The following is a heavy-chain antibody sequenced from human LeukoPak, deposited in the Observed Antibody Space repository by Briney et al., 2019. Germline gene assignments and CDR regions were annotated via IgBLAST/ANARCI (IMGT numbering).Heavy chain of an antibody. CDR3: AKDLHIVVVTEGLNWFDP. V-gene: IGHV3-7*03. CDR1: GFTFSSYW. J-gene: IGHJ5*02. Sequence: GGSLRLSCAASGFTFSSYWMSWVRQAPGKGLEWVANIKQDGSEKYYVDSVKGRFTISRDNAKNSLYLQMNSLRAEDTAVYYCAKDLHIVVVTEGLNWFDPWGQGTLVTVSS. CDR2: IKQDGSEK. D-gene: IGHD2-21*02.